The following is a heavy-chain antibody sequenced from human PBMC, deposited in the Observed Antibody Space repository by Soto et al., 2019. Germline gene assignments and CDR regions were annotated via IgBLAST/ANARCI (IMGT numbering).Heavy chain of an antibody. CDR3: ARVHVMVVAGSNFDY. V-gene: IGHV4-38-2*02. CDR2: IYHGGTT. D-gene: IGHD6-19*01. CDR1: GYSISSCSY. J-gene: IGHJ4*01. Sequence: SETLSLTCTVSGYSISSCSYWAWIRQRPGKGPECIASIYHGGTTFYNPSLKSRITISVDTSNNQFSLKLTSVTAADTAVYYCARVHVMVVAGSNFDYWGHGTLVTVSS.